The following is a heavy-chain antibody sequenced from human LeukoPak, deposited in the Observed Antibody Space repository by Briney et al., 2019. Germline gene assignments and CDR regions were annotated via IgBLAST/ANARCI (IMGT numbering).Heavy chain of an antibody. CDR2: IYYSGST. CDR3: ARSERYSSGWYFYFDY. D-gene: IGHD6-19*01. CDR1: GGSINSYY. V-gene: IGHV4-59*01. Sequence: PSETLSLTCTVSGGSINSYYWSWIRQPPGKGLEWIGSIYYSGSTNYNPSLKSRVTISIDTSKNQFSLNLSSVTAADTAVYYCARSERYSSGWYFYFDYWGQGTLVTVSS. J-gene: IGHJ4*02.